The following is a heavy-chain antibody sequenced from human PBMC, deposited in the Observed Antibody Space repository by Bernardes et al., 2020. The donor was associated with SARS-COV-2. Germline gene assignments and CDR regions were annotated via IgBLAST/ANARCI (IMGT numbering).Heavy chain of an antibody. Sequence: GGSLRLSCAASGFTFSDYYMSWIRQAPGKGLEWVSYISSSGSTIYYADSVKGRFTISRDNAKNSLYLQMTSLRAEDTAVYYCARDIVVVPAATTYYYYGMDVWGQGTTVTVAS. CDR3: ARDIVVVPAATTYYYYGMDV. CDR1: GFTFSDYY. J-gene: IGHJ6*02. D-gene: IGHD2-2*01. V-gene: IGHV3-11*01. CDR2: ISSSGSTI.